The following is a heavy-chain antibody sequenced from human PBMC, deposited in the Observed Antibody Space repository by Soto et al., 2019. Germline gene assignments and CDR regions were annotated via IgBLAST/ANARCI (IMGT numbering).Heavy chain of an antibody. V-gene: IGHV3-7*05. CDR1: GFTFSSYW. CDR3: SRDFTTVVTSVLYYYGMDV. Sequence: PGGSLRLSCAASGFTFSSYWTSWVRQAPGKGLEWVANIKQDGSEKYYVDSVKGRFTISRDNAKNSLYLQMNSLRAEDTAVYYCSRDFTTVVTSVLYYYGMDVWGQGTTVTVSS. J-gene: IGHJ6*02. D-gene: IGHD4-17*01. CDR2: IKQDGSEK.